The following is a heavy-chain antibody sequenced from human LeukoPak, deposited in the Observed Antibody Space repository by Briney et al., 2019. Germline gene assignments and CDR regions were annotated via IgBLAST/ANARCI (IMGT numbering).Heavy chain of an antibody. Sequence: PSETLSLTCTVPGGSISSSSYYWGWIRRPPGKGLEWIGSIYYSGSTYYNPSLKSRVTISVDTSKNQFSLKLSSVTAADTAVYYCASPNYYDSSGYYPIDYWGQGTLVTVSS. J-gene: IGHJ4*02. V-gene: IGHV4-39*01. CDR2: IYYSGST. CDR3: ASPNYYDSSGYYPIDY. D-gene: IGHD3-22*01. CDR1: GGSISSSSYY.